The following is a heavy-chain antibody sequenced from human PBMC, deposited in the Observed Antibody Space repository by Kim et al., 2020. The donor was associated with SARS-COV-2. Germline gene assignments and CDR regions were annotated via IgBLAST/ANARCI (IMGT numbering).Heavy chain of an antibody. Sequence: SETLSLTCTASGGSISSSSYYWGWIRQPPGKGLEWSGSIYYSGSTYYNPSLRSLVTLSVDTSKNQFSLKLSSVTAAETAVDYCAREDDIFTGYPIDAWGQGTTVTVS. CDR3: AREDDIFTGYPIDA. CDR2: IYYSGST. V-gene: IGHV4-39*07. CDR1: GGSISSSSYY. D-gene: IGHD3-9*01. J-gene: IGHJ6*02.